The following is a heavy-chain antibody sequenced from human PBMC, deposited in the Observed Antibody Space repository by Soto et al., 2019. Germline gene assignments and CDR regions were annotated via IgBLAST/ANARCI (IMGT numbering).Heavy chain of an antibody. D-gene: IGHD3-22*01. CDR2: ISAYNGNT. J-gene: IGHJ6*04. CDR3: ARVIGYYYHMDV. Sequence: QVQLVQSGGEVKKPGASVKVSCKASGYTFTTYDLSWVRQAPGQGLEWMGWISAYNGNTNYAQNLQGRVTMTTDTSTSTAYMELRSLRSDDTAVYYCARVIGYYYHMDVRGKGTTVTVSS. V-gene: IGHV1-18*01. CDR1: GYTFTTYD.